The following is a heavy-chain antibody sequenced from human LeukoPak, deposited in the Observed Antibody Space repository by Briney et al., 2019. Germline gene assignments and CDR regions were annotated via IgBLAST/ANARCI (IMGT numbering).Heavy chain of an antibody. CDR1: GYTFTNND. Sequence: SVKVSCKASGYTFTNNDISWVRQAPGQGLEWMGRIIPILGIANYAQKFQGRVTITADKSTSTAYMELSSLRSEDTAVYYCARVATRRFLDYWGQGTLVTVSS. D-gene: IGHD3-3*01. J-gene: IGHJ4*02. CDR3: ARVATRRFLDY. V-gene: IGHV1-69*04. CDR2: IIPILGIA.